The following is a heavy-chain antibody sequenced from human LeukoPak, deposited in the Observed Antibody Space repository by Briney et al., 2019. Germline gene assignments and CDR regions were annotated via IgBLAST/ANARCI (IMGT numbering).Heavy chain of an antibody. D-gene: IGHD3-22*01. Sequence: SETLSLTCTVSGGSISSSSYYWGWIRQPPGKGLEWIGSICYSGSTYYNPSLKSRVTISVDTSKNQFSLKLSSVTAADTAVYYCARGVQYYYDSSGFDYWGQGTPVTVSS. CDR3: ARGVQYYYDSSGFDY. CDR2: ICYSGST. J-gene: IGHJ4*02. V-gene: IGHV4-39*01. CDR1: GGSISSSSYY.